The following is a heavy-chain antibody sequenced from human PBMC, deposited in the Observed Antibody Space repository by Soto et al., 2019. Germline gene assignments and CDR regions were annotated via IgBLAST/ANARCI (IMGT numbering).Heavy chain of an antibody. CDR3: AREEYYYGSGAFFDY. J-gene: IGHJ4*02. CDR2: IIPILGIA. CDR1: GGTFSSYT. Sequence: GASVKVSCKAPGGTFSSYTISWARQAPGQGLEWMGRIIPILGIANYAQKFQGRVTITADKSTSTAYMELSSLRSEDTAVYYCAREEYYYGSGAFFDYWGQGTLVTVSS. V-gene: IGHV1-69*04. D-gene: IGHD3-10*01.